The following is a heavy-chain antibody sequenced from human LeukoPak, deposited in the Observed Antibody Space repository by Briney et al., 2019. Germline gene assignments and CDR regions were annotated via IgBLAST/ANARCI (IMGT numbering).Heavy chain of an antibody. CDR1: GGPFSGYY. Sequence: SETLSLTCAVYGGPFSGYYWGWIRQPPGKGLEWIGTIYYSGSTSYNPSLKSRVTISLDTSKNQFSLRLSSVTAADTAVYYCARTRLVMVDYWGQGTLVTVSS. CDR3: ARTRLVMVDY. CDR2: IYYSGST. V-gene: IGHV4-34*01. D-gene: IGHD3-9*01. J-gene: IGHJ4*02.